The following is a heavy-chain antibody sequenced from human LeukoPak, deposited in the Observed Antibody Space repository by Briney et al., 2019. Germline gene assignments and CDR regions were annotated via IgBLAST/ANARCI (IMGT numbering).Heavy chain of an antibody. CDR2: INHSGST. V-gene: IGHV4-34*01. J-gene: IGHJ5*02. Sequence: SETLSLTCAVYGGSFSGYYWSWIRQPPGKGLEWIGEINHSGSTNYNPSLKSRVTISVDTSKNQFSLKLSSVTAADTAVYYCARGRLSMIVVVITDNWFDPWGQGTLVTVSS. CDR3: ARGRLSMIVVVITDNWFDP. D-gene: IGHD3-22*01. CDR1: GGSFSGYY.